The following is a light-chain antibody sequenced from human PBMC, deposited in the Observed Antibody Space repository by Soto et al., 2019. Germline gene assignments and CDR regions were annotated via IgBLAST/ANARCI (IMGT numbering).Light chain of an antibody. CDR1: QSVSSTY. CDR3: QQYCSSLWT. Sequence: EIVLTQSPGTLSLSPGERASLSCRASQSVSSTYLAWYQQKPGQAPRLLIYATSTRATGIPDRFSGSGSGTDFTLTISRLEPGDFAVYYCQQYCSSLWTFGQGTKVEIK. J-gene: IGKJ1*01. CDR2: ATS. V-gene: IGKV3-20*01.